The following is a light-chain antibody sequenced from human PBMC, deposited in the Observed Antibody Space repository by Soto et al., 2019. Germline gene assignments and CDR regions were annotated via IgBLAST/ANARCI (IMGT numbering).Light chain of an antibody. V-gene: IGLV2-14*01. Sequence: QSALTQPASVSGSPGQSITISCTGTSSDVGGYNYVSWHQQHPGKAPKLMIYDVSNRPSGVSNRFSGSKSGNAASLTISGLQAEDEADYYCSSYTGSSTPVVFGGGTQLTVL. CDR3: SSYTGSSTPVV. J-gene: IGLJ2*01. CDR2: DVS. CDR1: SSDVGGYNY.